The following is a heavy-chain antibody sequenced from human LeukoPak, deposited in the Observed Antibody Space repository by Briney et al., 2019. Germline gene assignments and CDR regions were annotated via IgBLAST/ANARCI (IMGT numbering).Heavy chain of an antibody. Sequence: SLRLSCAASGFTFSSYAMHWVREAPGKGLEWVAVISYDGSNNYSAASVKGRFTISRDNSKNTLYLQMNSLRAEDTAVYYCASALDYGDFDYWGQGTLVTVSS. J-gene: IGHJ4*02. D-gene: IGHD4-17*01. CDR1: GFTFSSYA. CDR2: ISYDGSNN. V-gene: IGHV3-30-3*01. CDR3: ASALDYGDFDY.